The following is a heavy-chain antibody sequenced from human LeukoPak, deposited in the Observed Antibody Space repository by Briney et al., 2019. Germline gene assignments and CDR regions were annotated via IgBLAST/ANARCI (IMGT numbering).Heavy chain of an antibody. CDR2: IYTSGST. CDR3: ARSGYSSGWYREYYFDY. J-gene: IGHJ4*02. D-gene: IGHD6-19*01. CDR1: GGSISSYY. V-gene: IGHV4-4*07. Sequence: SETLSLTCTVSGGSISSYYWSWIRQPAGKGLEWIGRIYTSGSTNYNPSLKSRVTMSVDTSKNQFSLMLSSVTAADTAVYYCARSGYSSGWYREYYFDYWGQGTLVTVSS.